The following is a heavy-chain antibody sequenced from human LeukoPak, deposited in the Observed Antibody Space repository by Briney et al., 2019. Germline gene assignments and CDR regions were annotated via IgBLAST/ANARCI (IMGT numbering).Heavy chain of an antibody. V-gene: IGHV3-7*01. CDR2: IKQDGSDK. J-gene: IGHJ4*01. CDR3: ARDGAAAGLYFDL. D-gene: IGHD6-13*01. Sequence: GGSLRLSCAVSGFTFSDYWMNWVRQAPGKGLEWVASIKQDGSDKSYVDSVKGRFTISRDNAKNSLYLQMSSLRVEDTAVYYCARDGAAAGLYFDLWGQGTLVTVSS. CDR1: GFTFSDYW.